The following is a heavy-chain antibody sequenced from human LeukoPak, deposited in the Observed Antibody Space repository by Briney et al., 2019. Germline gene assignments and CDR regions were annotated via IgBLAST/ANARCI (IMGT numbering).Heavy chain of an antibody. CDR1: GFTFSSYA. CDR3: AKKALNYYYYGMDV. CDR2: ISGSGGST. V-gene: IGHV3-23*01. J-gene: IGHJ6*02. D-gene: IGHD3-16*01. Sequence: GGSLRLSCAASGFTFSSYAMSWVRQAPGKGLEWVSAISGSGGSTYYADSVKGRFTISSDNSKNTLYLQMNSLRAEDTAVYYCAKKALNYYYYGMDVWGQGTTVTVSS.